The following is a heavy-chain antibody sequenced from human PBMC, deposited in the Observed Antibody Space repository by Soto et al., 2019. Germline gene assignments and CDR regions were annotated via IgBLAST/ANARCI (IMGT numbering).Heavy chain of an antibody. D-gene: IGHD2-2*01. CDR3: ARGGQCSSTSCYEDDAFDI. CDR1: GYSFTSYW. J-gene: IGHJ3*02. Sequence: GESLKISCKGSGYSFTSYWIGWVRQMPGKGLECMGIIYPGDSDTRYSPSFQGQVTISADKSISTAYLQWSSLKASDTAMYYCARGGQCSSTSCYEDDAFDIWGQGTVVTVSS. V-gene: IGHV5-51*01. CDR2: IYPGDSDT.